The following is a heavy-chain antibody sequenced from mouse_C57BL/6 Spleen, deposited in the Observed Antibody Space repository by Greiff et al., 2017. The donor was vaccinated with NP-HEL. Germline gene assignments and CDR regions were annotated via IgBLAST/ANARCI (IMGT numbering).Heavy chain of an antibody. D-gene: IGHD1-1*01. CDR2: INPGSGGT. CDR1: GYAFTNYL. V-gene: IGHV1-54*01. CDR3: ARWGHYYGSSPPFDY. Sequence: VQLQQSGAELVRPGTSVKVSCKASGYAFTNYLIEWVKQRPGQGLEWIGVINPGSGGTNYNEKFKGKATLTADKSSSTAYMQLSSLTSEDSAVYFCARWGHYYGSSPPFDYWGQGTTLTVSS. J-gene: IGHJ2*01.